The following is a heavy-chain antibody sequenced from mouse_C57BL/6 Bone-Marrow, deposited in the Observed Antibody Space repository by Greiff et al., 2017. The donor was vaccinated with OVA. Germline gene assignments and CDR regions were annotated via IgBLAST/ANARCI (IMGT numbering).Heavy chain of an antibody. J-gene: IGHJ4*01. Sequence: VQLQQSGPELVKPGASVKISCKASGYTFTDYYMNWVKQSHGKSLEWIGDINPNNGGTSYNQKFKGKATLTVDKSSSTAYMELRSLTSEDSAVYYCARTLSYYSNYDAMDYWGQGTSGTVSS. V-gene: IGHV1-26*01. CDR3: ARTLSYYSNYDAMDY. CDR2: INPNNGGT. D-gene: IGHD2-5*01. CDR1: GYTFTDYY.